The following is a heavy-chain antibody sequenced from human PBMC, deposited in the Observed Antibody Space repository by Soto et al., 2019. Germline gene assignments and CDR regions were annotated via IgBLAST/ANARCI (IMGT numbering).Heavy chain of an antibody. V-gene: IGHV3-7*01. CDR3: ARVRTPFKYYFDY. CDR1: GFTFSSYW. Sequence: EVQLVESGGGLVQPGGSLRLSCAASGFTFSSYWMSWVRQAPGKGLEWVANIKQDGSEKYYVDSVKGRFTISRDNAKNSLYLQMNSLRYDDTAVYYCARVRTPFKYYFDYWGQGTLVTVSS. J-gene: IGHJ4*02. CDR2: IKQDGSEK.